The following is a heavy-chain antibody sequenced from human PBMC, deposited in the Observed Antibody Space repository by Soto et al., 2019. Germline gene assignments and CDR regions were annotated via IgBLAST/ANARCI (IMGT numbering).Heavy chain of an antibody. D-gene: IGHD1-1*01. CDR3: VRSGTAPMLRHNWFDP. CDR1: GFTFSSYD. CDR2: ITTSGIYI. V-gene: IGHV3-21*01. J-gene: IGHJ5*02. Sequence: EVQLVESGGGLVKPGGSLRLSCAASGFTFSSYDMNWVRQAPGKGLEYVSSITTSGIYIYYGDSVRGRFTISRDNAKTALFLQMDSLRAEDTAVYYSVRSGTAPMLRHNWFDPWGQGTLVTVSS.